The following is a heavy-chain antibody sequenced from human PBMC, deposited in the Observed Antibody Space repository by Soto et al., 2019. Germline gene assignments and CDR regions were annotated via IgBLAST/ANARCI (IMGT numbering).Heavy chain of an antibody. CDR2: IYYSGST. CDR1: GGSFDSGGYY. Sequence: SETLSLTCTLSGGSFDSGGYYWSWIRQHPGKGLEWIGYIYYSGSTYYNPSLKSRVTISLDTSKNQFSLKLSSVTAADAAVYYCARDRSRAGYFDYWGQGALVTVSS. V-gene: IGHV4-31*03. CDR3: ARDRSRAGYFDY. J-gene: IGHJ4*02. D-gene: IGHD6-13*01.